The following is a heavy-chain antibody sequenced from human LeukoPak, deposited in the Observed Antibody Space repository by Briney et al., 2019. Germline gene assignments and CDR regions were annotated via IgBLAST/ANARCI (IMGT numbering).Heavy chain of an antibody. V-gene: IGHV3-66*02. CDR1: GFTVSSNY. D-gene: IGHD5-18*01. Sequence: GGSLRLSCAASGFTVSSNYMSWVRQAPGKGLEWVSVIYSGGSTYYADSVKGRFTISRDNSKNTLYLQMNSLRAEDTAVYYCARETRQLWSNNWFEPWGEGNLVTVSS. J-gene: IGHJ5*02. CDR2: IYSGGST. CDR3: ARETRQLWSNNWFEP.